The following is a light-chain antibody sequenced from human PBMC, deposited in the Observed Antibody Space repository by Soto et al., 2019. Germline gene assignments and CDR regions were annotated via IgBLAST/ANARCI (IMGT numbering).Light chain of an antibody. Sequence: EIVLTQSPGTLSLSPGEGATLSCRASQSVNRNYLGWYQQKPGQAPRLLIYDASSRATGIPVRFSGSGSGTDFTLIISTLEPDDFAVYYCQQYGSSPVTFGQGTRLDIK. V-gene: IGKV3-20*01. CDR2: DAS. CDR1: QSVNRNY. CDR3: QQYGSSPVT. J-gene: IGKJ5*01.